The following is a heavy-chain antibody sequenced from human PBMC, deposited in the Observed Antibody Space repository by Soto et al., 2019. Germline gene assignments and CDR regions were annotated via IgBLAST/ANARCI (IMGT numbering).Heavy chain of an antibody. CDR2: TGGLETDT. Sequence: EVQLLESGGGLVQPGESPRLSCAASGFTFSTYAMSWVRQAPGKGLEWVAGTGGLETDTYYADSVRGRFTISRDNSRSTLVLQMTSLRADDTAIYYCAKDRMSYNSVWDPFDIWGQGTVVIVSS. D-gene: IGHD1-26*01. J-gene: IGHJ3*02. CDR3: AKDRMSYNSVWDPFDI. CDR1: GFTFSTYA. V-gene: IGHV3-23*01.